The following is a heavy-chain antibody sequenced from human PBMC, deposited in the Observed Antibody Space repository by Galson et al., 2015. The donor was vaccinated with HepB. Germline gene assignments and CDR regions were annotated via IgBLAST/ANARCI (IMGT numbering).Heavy chain of an antibody. V-gene: IGHV3-30*02. D-gene: IGHD4-17*01. CDR3: AKDIDYGDHTGVFDY. Sequence: SLRLSCAASGFTFSSYGMHWVRQAPGKGLEWVAFIRYDGSNKYYADSVKGRFTISRDNSKNTLYLQMNSLRAEDTAVYYCAKDIDYGDHTGVFDYWGQGTLVTVSS. CDR2: IRYDGSNK. J-gene: IGHJ4*02. CDR1: GFTFSSYG.